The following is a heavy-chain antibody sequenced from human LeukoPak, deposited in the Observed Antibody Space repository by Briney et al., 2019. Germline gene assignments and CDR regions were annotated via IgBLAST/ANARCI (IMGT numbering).Heavy chain of an antibody. V-gene: IGHV1-18*01. CDR3: ARVGRFLEWLLDAFDI. Sequence: ASVKVSCKASGYTFTSYGISWVRQAPGQGLEWMGWISAYNGNTNYAQKLQGRVTMTTDTSTSTAYMELRSLRSDDTAVYYCARVGRFLEWLLDAFDIWGQGTMVTVSS. J-gene: IGHJ3*02. D-gene: IGHD3-3*01. CDR2: ISAYNGNT. CDR1: GYTFTSYG.